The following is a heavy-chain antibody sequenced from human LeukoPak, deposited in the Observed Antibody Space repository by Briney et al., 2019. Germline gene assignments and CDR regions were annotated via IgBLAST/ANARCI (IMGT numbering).Heavy chain of an antibody. CDR3: ARGLQEYTYGFDY. CDR2: ISGSGGST. Sequence: GGSLRLSCAASGFTFSSYAMSWVRQAPGKGLEWVSAISGSGGSTYYADSVKGRFTISRDNSKNTLYLQMNSLRADDTAVYYCARGLQEYTYGFDYWGQGTLVTVSS. V-gene: IGHV3-23*01. D-gene: IGHD5-18*01. J-gene: IGHJ4*02. CDR1: GFTFSSYA.